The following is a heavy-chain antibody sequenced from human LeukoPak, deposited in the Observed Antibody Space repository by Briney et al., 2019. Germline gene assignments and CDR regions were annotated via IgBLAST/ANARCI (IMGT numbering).Heavy chain of an antibody. CDR2: ISSNGGST. CDR3: ARAGSYYYDSSGYYWDY. J-gene: IGHJ4*02. V-gene: IGHV3-64*01. Sequence: GGSLRLSCAASGFTLSSYAMHWVRQAPGKGLEYVSAISSNGGSTYYANSVKGRFTISRDNSKNTLYLQMGSLRAEDMAVYYCARAGSYYYDSSGYYWDYWGQGTLVTVSS. D-gene: IGHD3-22*01. CDR1: GFTLSSYA.